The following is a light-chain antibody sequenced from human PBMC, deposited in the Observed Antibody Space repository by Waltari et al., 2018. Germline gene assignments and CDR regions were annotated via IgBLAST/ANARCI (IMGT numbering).Light chain of an antibody. CDR1: QSVSRH. V-gene: IGKV3-15*01. Sequence: EIVMTQSPGTLSVSPGDRATLSCRASQSVSRHLAWYQQKPGQAPRLLIYGASTRATGIPARFSGSGSGTEFTLTISSLQSGDFAVYYCQQYSDWPYTFGQGTKLEIK. CDR2: GAS. CDR3: QQYSDWPYT. J-gene: IGKJ2*01.